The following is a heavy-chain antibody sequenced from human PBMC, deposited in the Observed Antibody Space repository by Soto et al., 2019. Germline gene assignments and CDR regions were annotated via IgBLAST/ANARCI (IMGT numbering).Heavy chain of an antibody. J-gene: IGHJ5*02. D-gene: IGHD6-6*01. CDR3: ARHRARNWFHX. CDR2: IYYSGSN. V-gene: IGHV4-39*01. CDR1: GGSISSISYY. Sequence: SETLSLTCIVSGGSISSISYYWGWIRQPPGKGLELIGSIYYSGSNYYNKSLKSRVTISVDTSKNQFSLKLSSVTAADTAVFYCARHRARNWFHXWGQGTLVTVSX.